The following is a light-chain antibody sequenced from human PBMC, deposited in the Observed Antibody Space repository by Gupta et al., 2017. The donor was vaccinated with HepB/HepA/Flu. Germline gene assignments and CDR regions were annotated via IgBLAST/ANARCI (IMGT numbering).Light chain of an antibody. CDR3: NSFSTTTTLVV. CDR2: HVS. V-gene: IGLV2-14*03. Sequence: QSALPQPASVSGSPGQSITISCTGTSSDCGDYNYVSWYQQYPGKAPKLVIYHVSNRPSGGSVHCSGSKSGNTASLTIFGLLAGDEADYYCNSFSTTTTLVVFGGGTEVTVL. J-gene: IGLJ2*01. CDR1: SSDCGDYNY.